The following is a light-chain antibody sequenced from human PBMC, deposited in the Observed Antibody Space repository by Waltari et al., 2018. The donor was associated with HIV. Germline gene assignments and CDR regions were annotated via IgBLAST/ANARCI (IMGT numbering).Light chain of an antibody. J-gene: IGKJ4*01. Sequence: DIQMTQSPSSLCASVGDRVTITCRASQGVNTYVAWFQRAPGKAPTYLIHGASLLRSGVPSRFTGSGAGTDFTLTVSSLQPEDVATYYCLQYNFYPLTFGGGTKVEIK. CDR3: LQYNFYPLT. V-gene: IGKV1-16*01. CDR2: GAS. CDR1: QGVNTY.